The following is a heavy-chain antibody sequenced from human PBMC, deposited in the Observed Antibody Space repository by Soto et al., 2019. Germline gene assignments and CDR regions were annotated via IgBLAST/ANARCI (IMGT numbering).Heavy chain of an antibody. J-gene: IGHJ4*02. V-gene: IGHV3-23*01. D-gene: IGHD1-7*01. CDR3: AKTGTTSGYFDY. CDR2: ISGSCGST. CDR1: GFTFSSYA. Sequence: GGSLRLSCAASGFTFSSYAMSWVRQAPGKGLEWVSAISGSCGSTYYADSVKGRFTISRVNSKNTLYLQMNSLRAEDTAVYYCAKTGTTSGYFDYWGQGTLVTVSS.